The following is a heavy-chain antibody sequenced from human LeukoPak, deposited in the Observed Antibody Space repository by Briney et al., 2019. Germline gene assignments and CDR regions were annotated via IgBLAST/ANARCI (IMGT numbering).Heavy chain of an antibody. Sequence: GASAKVSCKASGCTFSSYAISWVRQAPGQGLEWMGRIIPILGIANYAQKFQGRVTITADKSTSTAYMELSSLRSEDTAVYYCARAALLEWGPGAWFDPWGQGTLVTVSS. CDR3: ARAALLEWGPGAWFDP. CDR2: IIPILGIA. D-gene: IGHD3-3*01. J-gene: IGHJ5*02. V-gene: IGHV1-69*04. CDR1: GCTFSSYA.